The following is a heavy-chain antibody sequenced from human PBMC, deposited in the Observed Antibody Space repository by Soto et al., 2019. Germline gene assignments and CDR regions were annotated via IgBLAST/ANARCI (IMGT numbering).Heavy chain of an antibody. CDR1: GGFVSSGSYY. D-gene: IGHD1-1*01. V-gene: IGHV4-34*01. J-gene: IGHJ3*02. Sequence: QVQLQQWGAGLLKPSETLSLTCAVYGGFVSSGSYYWSWIRQPPGKGLEWIGEMSHSGGTHFNPSLKSPVTISVDTSMNQFSLKMSSVTAADTALYYCARVERGTATTVVDAFDIWGPGTMVTVSS. CDR2: MSHSGGT. CDR3: ARVERGTATTVVDAFDI.